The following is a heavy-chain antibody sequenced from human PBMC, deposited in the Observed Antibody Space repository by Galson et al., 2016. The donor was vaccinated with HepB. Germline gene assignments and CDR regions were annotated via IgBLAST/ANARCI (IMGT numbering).Heavy chain of an antibody. CDR3: VHSEQSYEFWSGYFVNYLDY. Sequence: PALVKPTQTLTLTCTFSGFSLTTSGMGVGWIRQPPGKALEWLALIYWNGDKRYSPSLKSRLTITKDTSRDQVVLTMTNMDPADTATYLCVHSEQSYEFWSGYFVNYLDYWGQGTPVTVSS. D-gene: IGHD3-3*01. V-gene: IGHV2-5*01. CDR2: IYWNGDK. J-gene: IGHJ4*02. CDR1: GFSLTTSGMG.